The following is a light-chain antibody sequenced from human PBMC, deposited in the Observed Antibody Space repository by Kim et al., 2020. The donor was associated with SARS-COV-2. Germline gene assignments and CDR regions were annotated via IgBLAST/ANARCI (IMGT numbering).Light chain of an antibody. CDR2: EDD. CDR1: SGSIATNY. Sequence: NFMLTKPHSVSESPEKTVTISCTRSSGSIATNYVQWYQQRPGSATTTVIYEDDQRPSRVPDRFSGSIDISSNSASLTISGLKTEDEADYYCQSYDTNNQGVFGGGTQLTVL. CDR3: QSYDTNNQGV. V-gene: IGLV6-57*04. J-gene: IGLJ3*02.